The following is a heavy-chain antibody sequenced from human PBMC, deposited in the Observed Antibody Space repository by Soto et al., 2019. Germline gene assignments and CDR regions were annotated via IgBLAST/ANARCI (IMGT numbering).Heavy chain of an antibody. CDR3: ARAISGYVT. D-gene: IGHD5-12*01. Sequence: QVQLVQSGAEVKKPGASVKVSCKASGITSTTYAILWVRQAPGQGLEWMGWINTGNGNTRYSQRFLGRVSLTTDTSASTASMDLNSLTSEDTAVYYCARAISGYVTWGQGTLITVSS. V-gene: IGHV1-3*04. CDR1: GITSTTYA. CDR2: INTGNGNT. J-gene: IGHJ5*02.